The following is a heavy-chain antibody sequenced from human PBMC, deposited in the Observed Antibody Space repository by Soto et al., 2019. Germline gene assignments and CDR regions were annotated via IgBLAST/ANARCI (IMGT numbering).Heavy chain of an antibody. CDR3: VRVAVAATRRTDFDS. CDR2: GYYSGGK. Sequence: SEPLSRTCQASGGFIDISHSFWGWVSQRPGRGLEFLGSGYYSGGKYYRPSLKRRVTVSGDTSKNQVSLRVRSVTFAEPAMYYCVRVAVAATRRTDFDSWRQRIVVT. D-gene: IGHD2-15*01. CDR1: GGFIDISHSF. J-gene: IGHJ4*02. V-gene: IGHV4-39*01.